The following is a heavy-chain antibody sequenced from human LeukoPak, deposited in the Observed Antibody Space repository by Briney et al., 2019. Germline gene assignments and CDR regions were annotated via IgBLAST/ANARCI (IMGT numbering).Heavy chain of an antibody. D-gene: IGHD3-10*01. V-gene: IGHV3-30*02. J-gene: IGHJ6*02. CDR3: AKAPNYYGSGSYYTLYYYGMDV. CDR1: GFTFSSYG. Sequence: PGGSLRLSCAASGFTFSSYGMHWARQAPGKGLEWVAFIRYDGSNKYYADSVKGRFTISRDNSKNTLYLQMNSLRAEDTAVYYCAKAPNYYGSGSYYTLYYYGMDVWGQGTTVTVSS. CDR2: IRYDGSNK.